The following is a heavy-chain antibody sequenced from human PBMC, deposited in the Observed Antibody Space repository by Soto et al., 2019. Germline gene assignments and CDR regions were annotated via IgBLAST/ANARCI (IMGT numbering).Heavy chain of an antibody. Sequence: QVQLVQSGAEVKKPGASVKVSCKASGYSFSKYDINWVRQVAGQGLEWLGRMNPNTGNTHYAQKIQGRLTMTRNSSISIAYRELSSLISDDTAGYYCAREGGGATPTGLDPWGQGTLVIVSS. CDR1: GYSFSKYD. V-gene: IGHV1-8*01. CDR3: AREGGGATPTGLDP. CDR2: MNPNTGNT. D-gene: IGHD1-1*01. J-gene: IGHJ5*02.